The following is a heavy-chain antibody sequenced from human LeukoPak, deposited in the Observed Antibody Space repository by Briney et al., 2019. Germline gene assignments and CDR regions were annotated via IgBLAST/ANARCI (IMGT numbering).Heavy chain of an antibody. Sequence: PSETLSLTCTVSGGSISSYYWSWIRQPAGKGLEWIGRIYTSGSTNYNPSLNSRVTMSVDTSKNQFSLKLSSVTAADTAVYYCAREPVRRYCSSTSCYRYNWSDPWGQGTLVTVSS. CDR1: GGSISSYY. D-gene: IGHD2-2*01. CDR3: AREPVRRYCSSTSCYRYNWSDP. V-gene: IGHV4-4*07. J-gene: IGHJ5*02. CDR2: IYTSGST.